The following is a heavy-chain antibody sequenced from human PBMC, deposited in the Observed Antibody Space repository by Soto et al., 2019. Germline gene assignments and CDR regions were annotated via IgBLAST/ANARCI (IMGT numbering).Heavy chain of an antibody. CDR3: ARAPRSGSYYPY. D-gene: IGHD1-26*01. CDR2: INPSGGNT. Sequence: GASVKVSCKASGYTFTSYYMHWVRQAPGQGLEWMGKINPSGGNTSYAQKFKGRVTMTRDTSTSTVYMEMSSLRSENTTVYYCARAPRSGSYYPYWGQGTLVTVPS. CDR1: GYTFTSYY. J-gene: IGHJ4*02. V-gene: IGHV1-46*01.